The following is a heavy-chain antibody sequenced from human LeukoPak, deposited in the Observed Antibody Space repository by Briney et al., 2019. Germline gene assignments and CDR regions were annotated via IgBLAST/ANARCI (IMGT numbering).Heavy chain of an antibody. Sequence: PQTPSLTCIVSGDSISSGDDYWTWIRQHPGKGLEWIGCIYYSGSTYYNLSLKSRVIISVDTSKNQFSLNLSSVTAADTAVYYCARVREATIAPFFDYWGQGTLVTVSS. D-gene: IGHD6-13*01. V-gene: IGHV4-31*02. CDR2: IYYSGST. J-gene: IGHJ4*02. CDR1: GDSISSGDDY. CDR3: ARVREATIAPFFDY.